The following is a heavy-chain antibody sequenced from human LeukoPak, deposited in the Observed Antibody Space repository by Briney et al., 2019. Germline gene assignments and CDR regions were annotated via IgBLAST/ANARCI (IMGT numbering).Heavy chain of an antibody. CDR3: ARFGYSYGLDY. J-gene: IGHJ4*02. Sequence: SETLSLTCTVPGGSISGYYWSWIRQPPGKGLEWNGCIYYSGTTNYNPPLRSRVTISVDTSKNQFSLKVSSVTAADTAMYYCARFGYSYGLDYWGQGTLVSVSS. D-gene: IGHD5-18*01. CDR2: IYYSGTT. CDR1: GGSISGYY. V-gene: IGHV4-59*01.